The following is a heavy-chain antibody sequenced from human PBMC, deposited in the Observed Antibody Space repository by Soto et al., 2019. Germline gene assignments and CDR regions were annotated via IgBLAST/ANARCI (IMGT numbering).Heavy chain of an antibody. V-gene: IGHV4-39*01. CDR2: LYYSGST. J-gene: IGHJ4*02. D-gene: IGHD6-19*01. CDR1: GGSIGTRNYY. CDR3: ARHYSSGWDYFDY. Sequence: QLQLQESGPGLVKPSETLSLTCNVSGGSIGTRNYYWAWIRQPPGKGLEWIGSLYYSGSTYYNPSLKSRVXXSXDXSKNQFSLKVTSVTAADTAVYYCARHYSSGWDYFDYWGQGTLVTVSS.